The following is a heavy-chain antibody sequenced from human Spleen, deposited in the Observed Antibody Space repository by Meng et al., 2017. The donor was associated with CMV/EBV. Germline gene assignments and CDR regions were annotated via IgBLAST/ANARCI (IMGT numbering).Heavy chain of an antibody. Sequence: GGSLRLSCVASGFTLRHYGVHWVRQAPGKGLEWVAVLWYDGSNKFYADSVKGRFTISRDNSKNTLYLQMNNLRAEDTAAYYCAKSTHGDSSGYCDYWGQGALVTVSS. CDR3: AKSTHGDSSGYCDY. CDR2: LWYDGSNK. CDR1: GFTLRHYG. V-gene: IGHV3-33*03. J-gene: IGHJ4*02. D-gene: IGHD3-22*01.